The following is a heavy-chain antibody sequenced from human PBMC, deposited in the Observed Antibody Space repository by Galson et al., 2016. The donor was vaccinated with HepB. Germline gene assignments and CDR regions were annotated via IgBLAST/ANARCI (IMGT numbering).Heavy chain of an antibody. Sequence: SVKVSCKASGYTFTNYGIHWVRQAPGQGPEWMGWISGDKGNTKFAQKFQDRVTLTTETSTGTGYMELRRLRSDDTAVYYCAREEASTSSFGVVMNEGGSPSLDVWGQGTTVTVSS. J-gene: IGHJ6*02. V-gene: IGHV1-18*01. CDR1: GYTFTNYG. CDR2: ISGDKGNT. D-gene: IGHD3-3*01. CDR3: AREEASTSSFGVVMNEGGSPSLDV.